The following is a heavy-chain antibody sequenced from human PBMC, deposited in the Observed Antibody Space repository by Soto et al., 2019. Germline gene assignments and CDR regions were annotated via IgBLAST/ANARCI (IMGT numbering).Heavy chain of an antibody. Sequence: PGGSLRLSCAASGFTFSSCAMGWVRQAPGKGLEWVSDIIDSGASTYYADSVKGRFTISRDSSENTLYLQMSSLRAEDTAVYYCARDFDTSRDDWAYYGIDVWGQGTTVTVSS. V-gene: IGHV3-23*01. D-gene: IGHD6-13*01. J-gene: IGHJ6*02. CDR1: GFTFSSCA. CDR2: IIDSGAST. CDR3: ARDFDTSRDDWAYYGIDV.